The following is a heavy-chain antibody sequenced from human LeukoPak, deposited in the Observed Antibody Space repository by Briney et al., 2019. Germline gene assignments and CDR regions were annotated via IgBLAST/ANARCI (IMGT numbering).Heavy chain of an antibody. CDR1: GGSFSGYY. J-gene: IGHJ3*02. Sequence: KSSETLSLTCAVYGGSFSGYYWSWIRQPPGKGLEWIGEINHSGSTNYNPSLKSRVTISVDTSKNQVSLKLSSVTAADTAVYYCARVGPGWWLGDAFDIWGQGTMVTVSS. CDR3: ARVGPGWWLGDAFDI. CDR2: INHSGST. V-gene: IGHV4-34*01. D-gene: IGHD2-15*01.